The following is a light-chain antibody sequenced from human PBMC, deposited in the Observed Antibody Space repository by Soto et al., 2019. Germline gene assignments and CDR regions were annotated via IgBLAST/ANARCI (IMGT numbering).Light chain of an antibody. CDR2: GAS. J-gene: IGKJ2*01. Sequence: EIVLTQSPGTLYLSPGERATLSCRASQSISSTYLAWYQQKPGQAPRLLIYGASSRVTGIPDRFSGSGSGTDFTLTISGLEPEDFAVYYCQQYGSSPLYTFGQGTNLEIK. V-gene: IGKV3-20*01. CDR3: QQYGSSPLYT. CDR1: QSISSTY.